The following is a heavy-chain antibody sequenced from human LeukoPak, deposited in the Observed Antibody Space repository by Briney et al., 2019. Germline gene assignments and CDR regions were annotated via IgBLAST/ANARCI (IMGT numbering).Heavy chain of an antibody. J-gene: IGHJ4*02. Sequence: SETLPLTCTVSDGSISSYYWAWIRQPAGKGLEWIGRINSSGSTNYNPSLKSRVTLSVDTSKNQFSLKLSSVTAADTAVYYCARAGDGYTSDYWGQGTLATVSS. D-gene: IGHD5-24*01. V-gene: IGHV4-4*07. CDR3: ARAGDGYTSDY. CDR2: INSSGST. CDR1: DGSISSYY.